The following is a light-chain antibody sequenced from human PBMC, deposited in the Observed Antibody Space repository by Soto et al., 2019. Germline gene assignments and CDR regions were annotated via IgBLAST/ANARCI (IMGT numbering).Light chain of an antibody. J-gene: IGKJ4*01. CDR2: GAS. V-gene: IGKV3D-15*01. CDR3: QQYDNWPLT. Sequence: EKVMTQSPATLSVSPWERALLFCRASQSVSSNLGWYQQKPGQSPRLLIYGASTRATGIPVRFSGSGSGTEFTLTISSLQSEDFAIYYCQQYDNWPLTFGGGTKVDI. CDR1: QSVSSN.